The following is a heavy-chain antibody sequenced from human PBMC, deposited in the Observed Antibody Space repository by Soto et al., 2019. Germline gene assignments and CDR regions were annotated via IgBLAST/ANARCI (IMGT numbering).Heavy chain of an antibody. V-gene: IGHV2-70*01. CDR1: GFSLSTSGMC. D-gene: IGHD5-18*01. Sequence: SGPTLVNPTQTLTLTCTFSGFSLSTSGMCVSWIRQPPGKALEWLALIDWDDDKYYSTSLKTRLTISKDTSKNQVVLTMTNMDPVDTATYYCARIRRGYSYGPREVYYYYYGMDVWGQGITVTVS. J-gene: IGHJ6*02. CDR3: ARIRRGYSYGPREVYYYYYGMDV. CDR2: IDWDDDK.